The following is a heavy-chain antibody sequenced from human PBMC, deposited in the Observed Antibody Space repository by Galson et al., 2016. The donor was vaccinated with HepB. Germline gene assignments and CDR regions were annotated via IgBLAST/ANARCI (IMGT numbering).Heavy chain of an antibody. D-gene: IGHD4-17*01. V-gene: IGHV3-33*08. CDR1: GFTFNNYG. CDR3: ARDRGLLHYYYGMDV. Sequence: SLRLSCAASGFTFNNYGINWVRQAPGKGLEWVAVISYDGNNRHYADAVKGRFTISRDSSTNTVYLQMNSLRADDTAVYFCARDRGLLHYYYGMDVRGQGTLVTVSS. CDR2: ISYDGNNR. J-gene: IGHJ6*02.